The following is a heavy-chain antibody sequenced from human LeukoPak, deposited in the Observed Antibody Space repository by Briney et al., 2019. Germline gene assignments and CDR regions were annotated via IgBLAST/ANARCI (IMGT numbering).Heavy chain of an antibody. V-gene: IGHV1-18*04. Sequence: ASVKVSCKASGYTFTSYGISWVRQAPGQGFEWMGWISAYNGKTNYAQKLQGRVTMTTDTSTSTAYMDLRSLRSDGTAVYYCARGYNWNDAVDAFDIWGQGTMVTVSS. CDR2: ISAYNGKT. CDR3: ARGYNWNDAVDAFDI. CDR1: GYTFTSYG. J-gene: IGHJ3*02. D-gene: IGHD1-1*01.